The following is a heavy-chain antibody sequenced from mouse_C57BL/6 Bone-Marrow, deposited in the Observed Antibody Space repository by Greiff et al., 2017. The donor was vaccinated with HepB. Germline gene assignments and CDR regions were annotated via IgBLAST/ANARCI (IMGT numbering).Heavy chain of an antibody. J-gene: IGHJ2*01. D-gene: IGHD2-4*01. CDR3: ARPGDYDLYFDY. Sequence: EVKLMESGGDLVKPGGSLKLSCAASGFTFSSYGMSWVRQTPDKGLEWVATISSGGSYTYYPDSVKGRFTISRDNAKNTLYLQMSSLKSEDTAMYYCARPGDYDLYFDYWGQGTTLTVSS. V-gene: IGHV5-6*01. CDR1: GFTFSSYG. CDR2: ISSGGSYT.